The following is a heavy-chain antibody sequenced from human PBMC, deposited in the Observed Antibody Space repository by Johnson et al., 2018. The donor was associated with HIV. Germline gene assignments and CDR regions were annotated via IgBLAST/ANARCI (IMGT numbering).Heavy chain of an antibody. Sequence: VQLVESGGGLVQPGGSLRVSCAASGFTFSNYGMHWVRQAPGKGLEWVANIKQDGSEKYYEDSVKGRFTISRDNAKNSLYLQMNSLRAEDTAVYYCAREREFTMCDAFDIWGQGTMVTVSS. D-gene: IGHD3-10*02. V-gene: IGHV3-7*01. J-gene: IGHJ3*02. CDR3: AREREFTMCDAFDI. CDR2: IKQDGSEK. CDR1: GFTFSNYG.